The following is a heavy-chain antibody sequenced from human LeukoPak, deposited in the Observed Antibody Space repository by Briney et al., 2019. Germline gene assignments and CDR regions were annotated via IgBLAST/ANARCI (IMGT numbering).Heavy chain of an antibody. D-gene: IGHD7-27*01. CDR3: SGDPGDY. J-gene: IGHJ4*02. Sequence: GGSLRLSCAASGFTFKSYWMSWVRQAPGKGLEWVANIKPDGSEEYYVDSVKDRFTISRDNAKNSLYLQMNSLRVEDTAVYYCSGDPGDYWGRGTLVTVSS. V-gene: IGHV3-7*04. CDR2: IKPDGSEE. CDR1: GFTFKSYW.